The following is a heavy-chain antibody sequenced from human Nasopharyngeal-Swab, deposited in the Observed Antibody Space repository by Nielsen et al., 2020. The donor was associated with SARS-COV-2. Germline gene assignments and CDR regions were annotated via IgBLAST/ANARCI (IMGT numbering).Heavy chain of an antibody. V-gene: IGHV4-39*07. J-gene: IGHJ4*02. CDR3: ARIVDTAMHFDY. CDR2: IYYSGST. Sequence: SETLSLTCTVSGVSISSSSYYWGWIRQPPGKGLEWIGSIYYSGSTYYNPSLKSRVTISVDTSKNQFSLNLRSVTAADTAVYYCARIVDTAMHFDYWGQGTLVNVSS. D-gene: IGHD5-18*01. CDR1: GVSISSSSYY.